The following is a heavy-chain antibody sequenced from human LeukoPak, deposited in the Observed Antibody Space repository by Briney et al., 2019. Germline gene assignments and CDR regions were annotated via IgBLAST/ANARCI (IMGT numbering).Heavy chain of an antibody. J-gene: IGHJ4*02. CDR2: INHSGST. D-gene: IGHD5-12*01. CDR1: GGSFSGYY. Sequence: SETLSLTCAVYGGSFSGYYWSWIRQPPGKGLEWIGEINHSGSTNYNPSLKSRVTISVDTSKTQFSLKLSSVTAADTAVYYCARGKDIVATAENAGFDYWGQGTLVTVSS. CDR3: ARGKDIVATAENAGFDY. V-gene: IGHV4-34*01.